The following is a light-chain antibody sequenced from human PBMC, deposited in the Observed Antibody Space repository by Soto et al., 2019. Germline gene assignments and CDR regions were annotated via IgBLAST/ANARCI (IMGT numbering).Light chain of an antibody. CDR3: QHYKTFSWT. CDR1: QSISSF. Sequence: DIQMTQSPSTLSASAGDRVTITCRASQSISSFLAWYQQKPGQAPKLLIYDASTLESGVPSRFSGSGSGTDFTLTISSLQPDDFATYFCQHYKTFSWTFGQGTRWIS. V-gene: IGKV1-5*01. J-gene: IGKJ1*01. CDR2: DAS.